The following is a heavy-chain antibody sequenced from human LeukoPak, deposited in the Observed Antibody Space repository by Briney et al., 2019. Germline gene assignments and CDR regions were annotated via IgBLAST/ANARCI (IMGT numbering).Heavy chain of an antibody. CDR2: IRSSGTFT. D-gene: IGHD5-18*01. CDR3: ARVLDTAMPKDY. CDR1: GFTFSRYS. J-gene: IGHJ4*02. Sequence: GGSLRLSCSASGFTFSRYSMNWVRQAPGRGLEWVSSIRSSGTFTYYADSVKGRFTISRDNSKNTLYLQMNSLRAEDTAVYYCARVLDTAMPKDYWGQGTLVTVSS. V-gene: IGHV3-21*04.